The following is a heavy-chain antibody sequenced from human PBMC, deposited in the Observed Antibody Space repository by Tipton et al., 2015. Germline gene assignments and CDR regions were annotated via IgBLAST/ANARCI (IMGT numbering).Heavy chain of an antibody. D-gene: IGHD3-22*01. CDR2: ISPYNGNT. J-gene: IGHJ4*02. CDR1: GYTFTSYA. CDR3: ARLPYYYDSSGYYYDY. Sequence: QLVQSGAEVKKPGASVKVSCKASGYTFTSYAISWVRQAPGQGLEWMGWISPYNGNTNYAQNLQGRVTMTTDTSTSTAYMELRSLRSDDTAVYYCARLPYYYDSSGYYYDYWGQGTLVTVSS. V-gene: IGHV1-18*01.